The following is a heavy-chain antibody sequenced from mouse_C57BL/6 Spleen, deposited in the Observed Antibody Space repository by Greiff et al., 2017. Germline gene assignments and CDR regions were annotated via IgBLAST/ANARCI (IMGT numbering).Heavy chain of an antibody. CDR1: GYSFTDYN. J-gene: IGHJ2*01. CDR2: INPNYGTT. Sequence: EVQLQQSGPELVKPGASVKISCTASGYSFTDYNMNWVKQSNGKSLEWIGVINPNYGTTSYNQKVKGKATLTVDKASSPAYMHLNILTSEDSAVYYCARWAYYYCSSYFDYWGQGTTLTVSS. CDR3: ARWAYYYCSSYFDY. V-gene: IGHV1-39*01. D-gene: IGHD1-1*01.